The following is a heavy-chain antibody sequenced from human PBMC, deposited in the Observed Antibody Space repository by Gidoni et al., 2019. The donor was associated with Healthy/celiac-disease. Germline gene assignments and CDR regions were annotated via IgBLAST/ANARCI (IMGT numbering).Heavy chain of an antibody. D-gene: IGHD5-12*01. CDR1: GGSISSSSYY. J-gene: IGHJ4*02. CDR3: ASIVAVLRW. CDR2: IYYSGST. Sequence: QLQLQESGPGLVKPSETLSLTCPVSGGSISSSSYYWGWIRQPPGKGLEWIGSIYYSGSTYYNPSLKRRVTISVDTSKNQFSLKLSSVTAADTAVYYCASIVAVLRWWGQGTLVTVSS. V-gene: IGHV4-39*01.